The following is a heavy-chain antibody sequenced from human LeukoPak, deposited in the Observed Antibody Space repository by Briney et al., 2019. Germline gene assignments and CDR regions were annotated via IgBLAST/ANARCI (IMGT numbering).Heavy chain of an antibody. Sequence: GGSLRLSCAASGFSFDDYGLTWVRQAPGKGLEWVSGINWNGGSTYYADSVEGRFTISRDISKNTLFLQMNSLRAEDTAVYYCAKGLSGSITETLYLDYWGQGTLVTVSS. V-gene: IGHV3-20*04. CDR2: INWNGGST. J-gene: IGHJ4*02. CDR3: AKGLSGSITETLYLDY. D-gene: IGHD1-20*01. CDR1: GFSFDDYG.